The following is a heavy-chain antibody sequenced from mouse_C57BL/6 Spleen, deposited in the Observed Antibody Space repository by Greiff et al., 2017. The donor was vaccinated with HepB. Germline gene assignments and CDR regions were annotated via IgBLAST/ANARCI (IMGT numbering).Heavy chain of an antibody. CDR3: ASGGLRGYYAMDY. V-gene: IGHV5-4*03. J-gene: IGHJ4*01. Sequence: EVKLMESGGGLVKPGGSLKLSCAASGFTFSSYAMSWVRQTPEKRLEWVATISDGGSYTYYPDNVKGRFTISRDNAKNNLYLQMGHLKSEDTAMYYCASGGLRGYYAMDYWGQGTSVTVSS. D-gene: IGHD2-4*01. CDR1: GFTFSSYA. CDR2: ISDGGSYT.